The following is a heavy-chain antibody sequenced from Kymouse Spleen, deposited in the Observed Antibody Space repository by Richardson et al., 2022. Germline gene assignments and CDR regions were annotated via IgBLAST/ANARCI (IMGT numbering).Heavy chain of an antibody. Sequence: EVQLVESGGGLVQPGGSLRLSCAASGFTFSSYWMSWVRQAPGKGLEWVANIKQDGSEKYYVDSVKGRFTISRDNAKNSLYLQMNSLRAEDTAVYYCARDSSSSYYYYYGMDVWGQGTTVTVSS. D-gene: IGHD6-6*01. CDR3: ARDSSSSYYYYYGMDV. CDR1: GFTFSSYW. CDR2: IKQDGSEK. J-gene: IGHJ6*02. V-gene: IGHV3-7*01.